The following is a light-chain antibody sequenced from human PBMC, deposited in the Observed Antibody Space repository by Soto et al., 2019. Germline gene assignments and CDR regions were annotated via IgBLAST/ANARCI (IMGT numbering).Light chain of an antibody. CDR3: QQYGSSPQT. J-gene: IGKJ1*01. CDR2: GAS. V-gene: IGKV3-20*01. Sequence: EIVFTQSPGTLSFSPGERATLSCRASQSVRSSYLAWYQQKAGQAPRLLIYGASSRATGIPDRFSGSGSGTDFTLTISRLEPEDFALFYCQQYGSSPQTLGQGTKVDIK. CDR1: QSVRSSY.